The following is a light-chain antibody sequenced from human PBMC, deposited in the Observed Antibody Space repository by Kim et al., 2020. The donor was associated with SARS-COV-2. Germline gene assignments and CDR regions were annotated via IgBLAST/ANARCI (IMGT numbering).Light chain of an antibody. Sequence: LSPGESATLSCRASQIINGDSLAWVQQKPGQAPRLLIYGVSSRATGIADRFIGSGSGTDFALTISRLEPEDFAVYYCQQYGTALYTFGQGTKLEI. CDR1: QIINGDS. CDR3: QQYGTALYT. V-gene: IGKV3-20*01. J-gene: IGKJ2*01. CDR2: GVS.